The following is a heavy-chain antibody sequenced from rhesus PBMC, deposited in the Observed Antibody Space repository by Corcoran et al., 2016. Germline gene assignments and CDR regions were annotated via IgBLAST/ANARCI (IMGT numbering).Heavy chain of an antibody. D-gene: IGHD3-28*01. CDR3: ARYYNGGRYGLDS. V-gene: IGHV4-80*01. Sequence: QVQLQESGPGLVKPSETLSLTCAVSGASISGYWCSWIRQPQGKGLEWIGESNGNGWSTYYNPYLKSRVNISKDASKSQFSLKLSSVTAADTAVYYCARYYNGGRYGLDSWGQGVVVTVSS. J-gene: IGHJ6*01. CDR1: GASISGYW. CDR2: SNGNGWST.